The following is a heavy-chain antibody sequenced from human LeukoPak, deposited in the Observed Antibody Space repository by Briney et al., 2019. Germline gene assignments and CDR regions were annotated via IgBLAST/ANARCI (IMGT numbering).Heavy chain of an antibody. V-gene: IGHV4-59*01. J-gene: IGHJ6*03. CDR2: IYYSGST. Sequence: SETLSLTCTVSGGSISSYYWSWIRQPPGKGLEWIGYIYYSGSTNYNPSLKSRVTISVDTSKNQFSLKLSSVTAADTAVYYCARVGYSSSLGYYYYYMDVWGKGTTVTVSS. D-gene: IGHD6-13*01. CDR3: ARVGYSSSLGYYYYYMDV. CDR1: GGSISSYY.